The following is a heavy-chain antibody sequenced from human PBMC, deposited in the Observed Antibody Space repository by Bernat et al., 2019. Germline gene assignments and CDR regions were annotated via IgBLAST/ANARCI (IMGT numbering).Heavy chain of an antibody. CDR2: IYSDGRT. CDR1: GFTVSSTY. V-gene: IGHV3-53*01. J-gene: IGHJ4*02. D-gene: IGHD3-10*01. Sequence: EVQLVESGGGLIQPGGSLRLSCAASGFTVSSTYMSWVRQAPGKGLEWVSGIYSDGRTYYADSVKGRFTISRDNSKNTLYLQMNSLRAEETAVYYCLRGSTRDYWGQVTLVTVSS. CDR3: LRGSTRDY.